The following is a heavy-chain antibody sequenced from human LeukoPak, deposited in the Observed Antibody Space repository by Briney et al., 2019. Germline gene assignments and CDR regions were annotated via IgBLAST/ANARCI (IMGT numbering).Heavy chain of an antibody. CDR3: AKGYGSSWYLYFFDY. CDR1: GFIFSDYY. D-gene: IGHD6-13*01. V-gene: IGHV3-23*01. Sequence: GSLRLSCAASGFIFSDYYMSWVRQAPGKGLEWVSAVSNSGGSTYYADSVKGRFTISRDNSKNTLYLRMNSLRAEDTALYYCAKGYGSSWYLYFFDYWGQGTLVTVSS. CDR2: VSNSGGST. J-gene: IGHJ4*02.